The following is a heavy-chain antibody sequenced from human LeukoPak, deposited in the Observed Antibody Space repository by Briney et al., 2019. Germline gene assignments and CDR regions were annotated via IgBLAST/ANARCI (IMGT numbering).Heavy chain of an antibody. CDR1: GFPLSSYS. J-gene: IGHJ4*02. Sequence: PGGSLRLSCAASGFPLSSYSINWVRQAPGKGLEWVSYISSSGSAIYYVDSVTGRFTVSRDNAKNSLFLQMNSPRAEDTAVYYCVRVKGSYFDYWGPGALVTVSS. CDR2: ISSSGSAI. CDR3: VRVKGSYFDY. D-gene: IGHD2-15*01. V-gene: IGHV3-48*01.